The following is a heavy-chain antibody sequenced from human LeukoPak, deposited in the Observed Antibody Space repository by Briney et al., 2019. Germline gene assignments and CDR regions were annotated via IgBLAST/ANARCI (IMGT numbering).Heavy chain of an antibody. CDR3: ARGYCSGGSCYSDAFDI. Sequence: RGSLRLSCAASGFTFSSYDMHWVRQATGKGLEWVSAIGTAGDTYYPGSVKGRFTISRENAKNSLYLQMNSLRAGDTAMYYCARGYCSGGSCYSDAFDIWGQGTMVTVSS. CDR2: IGTAGDT. D-gene: IGHD2-15*01. CDR1: GFTFSSYD. V-gene: IGHV3-13*01. J-gene: IGHJ3*02.